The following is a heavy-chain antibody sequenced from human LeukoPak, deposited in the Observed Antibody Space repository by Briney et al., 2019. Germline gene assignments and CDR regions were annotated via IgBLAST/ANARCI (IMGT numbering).Heavy chain of an antibody. CDR1: GYTFTGYY. CDR3: SRAPPAGSFNY. J-gene: IGHJ4*02. D-gene: IGHD2-2*01. Sequence: ASVKVSCKASGYTFTGYYLHWVRQAPGQGLEWMGWINPISGGTDYAQKFRDRVTMTRDTSISTAYMELSRLRSDDTAVYYCSRAPPAGSFNYWGQGTLVTVSS. V-gene: IGHV1-2*02. CDR2: INPISGGT.